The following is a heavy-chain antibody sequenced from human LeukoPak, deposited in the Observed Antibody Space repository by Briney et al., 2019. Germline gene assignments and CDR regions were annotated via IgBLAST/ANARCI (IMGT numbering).Heavy chain of an antibody. CDR1: GYTFTSYG. V-gene: IGHV1-18*01. D-gene: IGHD3-10*01. J-gene: IGHJ3*02. CDR3: ARDWDYYGSGDPAFDI. CDR2: ISAYNGNT. Sequence: GASVKVSCKASGYTFTSYGISWVRQAPGQGLEWMGWISAYNGNTNYAQKLQGRVTMTTDTSTSTAYMGLRSLRSDDTAVYYCARDWDYYGSGDPAFDIWGQGTMVTVSS.